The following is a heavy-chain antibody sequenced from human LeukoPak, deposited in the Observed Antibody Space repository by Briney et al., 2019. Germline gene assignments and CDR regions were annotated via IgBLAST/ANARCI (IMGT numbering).Heavy chain of an antibody. J-gene: IGHJ5*02. CDR2: IYYSGST. V-gene: IGHV4-59*01. D-gene: IGHD2-2*02. Sequence: SETLSLTCTVSGGSISSYYWSWIRQSPGKGLEWIGYIYYSGSTNYNPSLKSRVTISVDTSKNQFSLKLSSVTAADTAVYYCARVGYCSSTSCYTDSWFDPWGQGTLVTVSS. CDR1: GGSISSYY. CDR3: ARVGYCSSTSCYTDSWFDP.